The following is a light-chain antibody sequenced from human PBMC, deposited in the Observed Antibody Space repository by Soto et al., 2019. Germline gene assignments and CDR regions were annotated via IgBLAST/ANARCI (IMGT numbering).Light chain of an antibody. CDR2: DAA. CDR3: QQRSKWPLT. J-gene: IGKJ4*01. Sequence: EIVLTQSPVTLSLSPGERATLSCRARQSVSTSLDWYQQKPGQSPRLLIYDAAHRATGIPVRFSGGGSGTDFTLTISSLEPEDSAVYYCQQRSKWPLTFGGGTKVEIK. V-gene: IGKV3-11*01. CDR1: QSVSTS.